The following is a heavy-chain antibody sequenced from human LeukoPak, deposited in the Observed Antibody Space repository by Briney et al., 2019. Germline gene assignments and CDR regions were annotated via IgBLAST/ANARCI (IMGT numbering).Heavy chain of an antibody. Sequence: GGSLRLSCAASGFSFSSYSINWVRQAPGKGLEWVSYFSGDGNAKHYTDSVKGRFTISRDNAKNALYLQMNSLRAEDTAVYFCARDYVYAFDYWGQGTLVTVSS. CDR2: FSGDGNAK. V-gene: IGHV3-48*01. CDR1: GFSFSSYS. J-gene: IGHJ4*02. D-gene: IGHD2/OR15-2a*01. CDR3: ARDYVYAFDY.